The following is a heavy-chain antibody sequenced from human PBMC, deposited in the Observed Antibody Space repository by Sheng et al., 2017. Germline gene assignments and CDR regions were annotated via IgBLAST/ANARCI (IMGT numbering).Heavy chain of an antibody. Sequence: EVQLVESGGGLVQPGGSLRLSCAASGFTFSNYAMSWVRQAPGKGLEWVSLISSSGGITYYANSVKGRFTVSRDNSKNMLILQMNSLSAEDTAVYYCAEAPDTYYYGSGIYYMAYWGQGTLVTVSS. CDR3: AEAPDTYYYGSGIYYMAY. CDR1: GFTFSNYA. CDR2: ISSSGGIT. V-gene: IGHV3-23*04. J-gene: IGHJ4*02. D-gene: IGHD3-10*01.